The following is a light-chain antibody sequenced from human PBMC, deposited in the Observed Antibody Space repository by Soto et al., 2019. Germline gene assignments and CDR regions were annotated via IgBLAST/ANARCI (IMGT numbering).Light chain of an antibody. CDR3: SSYTSSSTYV. Sequence: QSALTQPASVSGSPGQSITISCTGASSDVGDYNYVSWYQHHPGKGPKLLIYEVNNRPSGVSDRFSGSKSGNVASLTISWLQAEDEADYYCSSYTSSSTYVFGTGRKVTVL. J-gene: IGLJ1*01. V-gene: IGLV2-14*01. CDR1: SSDVGDYNY. CDR2: EVN.